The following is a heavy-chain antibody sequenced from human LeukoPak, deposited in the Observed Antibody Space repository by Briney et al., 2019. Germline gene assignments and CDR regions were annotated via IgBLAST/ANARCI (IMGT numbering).Heavy chain of an antibody. Sequence: GGSLRLSCAASGFTFSSYAMSWVRQAPGKGLEWVSGISGSGGRGSGGSTYYADSVKGRFTISRDNSENTLYLQMNSLRAEDTAVYYCAKGGYYYGSGSYFFDYWGQGTLVTVSS. D-gene: IGHD3-10*01. CDR1: GFTFSSYA. V-gene: IGHV3-23*01. J-gene: IGHJ4*02. CDR3: AKGGYYYGSGSYFFDY. CDR2: ISGSGGRGSGGST.